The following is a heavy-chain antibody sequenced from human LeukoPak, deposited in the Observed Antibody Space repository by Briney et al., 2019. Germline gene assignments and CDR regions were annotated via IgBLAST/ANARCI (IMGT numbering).Heavy chain of an antibody. D-gene: IGHD2-2*02. CDR1: GFTFSNAW. CDR2: IKSKTDGGTT. Sequence: GGSLRLSCAASGFTFSNAWMSWVRQAPGKGLEWVGRIKSKTDGGTTDYAAPVKGRFTISRDDSKSTLYLQMNSLKTEDTAVYYCTTSHTDDAFDIWGQGTMVTVSS. V-gene: IGHV3-15*01. J-gene: IGHJ3*02. CDR3: TTSHTDDAFDI.